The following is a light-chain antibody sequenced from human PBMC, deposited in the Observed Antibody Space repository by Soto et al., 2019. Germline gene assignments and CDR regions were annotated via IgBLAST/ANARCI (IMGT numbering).Light chain of an antibody. CDR3: QQYYTTPRT. CDR1: RTILYSSNNKSY. CDR2: WAS. Sequence: DIVMTQSPDSLAVSLGEGASINCKSSRTILYSSNNKSYLAWYQQSPGQPPKLLIYWASTRESGVPDRFSGSGSGTDFTLTISSLQAEDVAVYYCQQYYTTPRTFGQGTKVEIK. V-gene: IGKV4-1*01. J-gene: IGKJ1*01.